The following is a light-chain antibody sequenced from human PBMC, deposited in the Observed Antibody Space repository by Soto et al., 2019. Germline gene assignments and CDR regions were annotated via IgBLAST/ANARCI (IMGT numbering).Light chain of an antibody. CDR3: SSYTTSDTWV. CDR2: EVT. J-gene: IGLJ3*02. Sequence: QSALTQPASVSGSPGQSITISCTGTSSDIGAYNHVSWYQQYPSKAPTLMIYEVTNRPSGVSSRFSGSKSGNTASLTISGLQAEDEGDYYCSSYTTSDTWVFGGGTKLTVL. V-gene: IGLV2-14*01. CDR1: SSDIGAYNH.